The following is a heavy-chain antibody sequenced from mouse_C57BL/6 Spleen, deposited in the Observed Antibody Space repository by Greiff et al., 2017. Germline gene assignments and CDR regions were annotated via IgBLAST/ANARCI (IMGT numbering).Heavy chain of an antibody. J-gene: IGHJ1*03. V-gene: IGHV5-12*01. CDR1: GFTFSDYY. Sequence: DVKLVESGGGLVQPGGSLKLSCAASGFTFSDYYMYWVRQTPEKRLEWVAYISNGGGSTYYPDTVKGRFTISRDNAKNTLYLQMSRLKSEDTAMYYCARLTGYYGSSYGYFDVWGTGTTVTVSS. D-gene: IGHD1-1*01. CDR2: ISNGGGST. CDR3: ARLTGYYGSSYGYFDV.